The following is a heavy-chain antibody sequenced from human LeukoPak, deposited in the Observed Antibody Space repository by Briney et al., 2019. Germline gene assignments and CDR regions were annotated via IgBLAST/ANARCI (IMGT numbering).Heavy chain of an antibody. V-gene: IGHV4-59*08. J-gene: IGHJ4*02. D-gene: IGHD6-19*01. Sequence: PSETLSLTCTVSGGSVSNYYWSWIRQPPGKGLEWIGYIYSSGNTNYNPSLKSRVTISVDTSKNQFSLKLSSVTAADTAVYYCASSGGYSSGWYYRYWGQGTLVTVSS. CDR3: ASSGGYSSGWYYRY. CDR1: GGSVSNYY. CDR2: IYSSGNT.